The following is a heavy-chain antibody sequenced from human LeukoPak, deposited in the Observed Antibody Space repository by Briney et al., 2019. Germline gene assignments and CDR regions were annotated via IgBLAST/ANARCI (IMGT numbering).Heavy chain of an antibody. V-gene: IGHV3-30-3*01. J-gene: IGHJ4*02. CDR2: ISYDGSNK. D-gene: IGHD3-3*01. CDR1: GFTFSSYA. Sequence: GGSLRLSCAASGFTFSSYAMHWVRQAPGKGPEWVAVISYDGSNKYYADSVKGRFTMSRDNSKNTLYLQMNSLRAEDTAVYYCARDANYDFWSGYPDYWGQGTLVTVSS. CDR3: ARDANYDFWSGYPDY.